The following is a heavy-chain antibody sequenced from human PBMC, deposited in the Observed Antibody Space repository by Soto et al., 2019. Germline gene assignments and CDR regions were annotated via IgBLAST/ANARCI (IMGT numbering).Heavy chain of an antibody. V-gene: IGHV4-61*01. J-gene: IGHJ6*02. D-gene: IGHD1-7*01. CDR2: IYYSGST. Sequence: PSETLSLTCTACGGSVSSGSYYWSWIRQPPXKGLEWIGYIYYSGSTNYNPSLKSRVTISVDTSKNQFSLKLSSVTAADTAVYYCAREGGSYNWNYGVNYSGMDVWGQGTTVTVS. CDR1: GGSVSSGSYY. CDR3: AREGGSYNWNYGVNYSGMDV.